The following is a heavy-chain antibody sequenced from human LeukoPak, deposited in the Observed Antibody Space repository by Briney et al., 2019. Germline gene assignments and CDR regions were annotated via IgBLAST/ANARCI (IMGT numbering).Heavy chain of an antibody. CDR1: NYIFTNYG. Sequence: GASVKVSCKASNYIFTNYGFSWVRQAPGQGLEWMGWISVYNGNTHYAQKFQGRVTLTTDTSTTTAYMELRSLRSDDTAVYYCARDHSSSCQLFDYWGQGALVTVSS. CDR2: ISVYNGNT. D-gene: IGHD6-19*01. J-gene: IGHJ4*02. CDR3: ARDHSSSCQLFDY. V-gene: IGHV1-18*01.